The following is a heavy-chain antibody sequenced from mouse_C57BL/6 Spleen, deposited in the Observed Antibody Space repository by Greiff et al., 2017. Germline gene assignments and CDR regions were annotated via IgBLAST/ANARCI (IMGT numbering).Heavy chain of an antibody. V-gene: IGHV5-16*01. CDR1: GFTFSDYY. CDR3: ARYDYDVVDY. CDR2: INYDGSST. D-gene: IGHD2-4*01. J-gene: IGHJ2*01. Sequence: EVMLVESEGGLVQPGSSMKLSCTASGFTFSDYYMAWVRQVPEKGLEWVANINYDGSSTYYLDSLKSRFIISRDNAKNILYLQMSSLKSEDTATYYCARYDYDVVDYWGQGTTLTVSS.